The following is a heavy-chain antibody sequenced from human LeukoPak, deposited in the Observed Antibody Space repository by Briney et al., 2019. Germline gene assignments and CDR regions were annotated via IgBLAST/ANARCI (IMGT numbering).Heavy chain of an antibody. CDR1: GFTFSSYS. Sequence: GGSLRLSCAASGFTFSSYSMSWVRQAPGKGLEWVGFIRSKAYGGTTEYAASVKGRFTISRDDSKTISYLQMNSLETEDTALYYCTRGGYYDSSGYHGDDLFDYWGQGTLVTVSS. CDR3: TRGGYYDSSGYHGDDLFDY. V-gene: IGHV3-49*04. D-gene: IGHD3-22*01. J-gene: IGHJ4*02. CDR2: IRSKAYGGTT.